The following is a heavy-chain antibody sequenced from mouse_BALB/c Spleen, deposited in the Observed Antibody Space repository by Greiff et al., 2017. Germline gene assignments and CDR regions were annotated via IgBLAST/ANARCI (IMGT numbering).Heavy chain of an antibody. CDR1: GFTFSDYY. CDR2: ISSGGSYT. J-gene: IGHJ2*01. V-gene: IGHV5-9-3*01. Sequence: EVKLVESGGGLVKPGGSLKLSCAASGFTFSDYYMYWVRQTPEKRLEWVATISSGGSYTYYPDSVKGRFTISRDNAKNTLYLQMSSLRSEDTAMYYCARHYYGSSNFDYWGQGTTLTVSS. D-gene: IGHD1-1*01. CDR3: ARHYYGSSNFDY.